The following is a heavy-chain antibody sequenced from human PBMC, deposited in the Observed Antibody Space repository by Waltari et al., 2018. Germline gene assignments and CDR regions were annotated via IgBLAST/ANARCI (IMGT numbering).Heavy chain of an antibody. Sequence: EVQLVESGGGLVQPGGSLRLSCAASGFTFSSYWMSWVRQAPGKGLEWVANIKQDGSEKYYVDSVKGRFTISRDNAKNSLYLQMNSLRAEDTAVYYCARVRGEYYYDSSGYYDYWGQGTLVTVSS. CDR3: ARVRGEYYYDSSGYYDY. CDR1: GFTFSSYW. V-gene: IGHV3-7*01. J-gene: IGHJ4*02. D-gene: IGHD3-22*01. CDR2: IKQDGSEK.